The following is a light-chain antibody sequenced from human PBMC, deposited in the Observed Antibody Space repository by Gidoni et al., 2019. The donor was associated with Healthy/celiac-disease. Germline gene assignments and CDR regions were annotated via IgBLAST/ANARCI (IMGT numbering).Light chain of an antibody. J-gene: IGKJ4*01. CDR2: DAS. V-gene: IGKV1-33*01. CDR1: QVISNY. CDR3: QQYENITLT. Sequence: DIQMPQSPSSLSASVGDRVTITCQASQVISNYLNWYQQKPGKAHKLLIYDASNLETGVPSRLSGSGSGTDINFTISSRQLEDIETDYCQQYENITLTFGGGTKVEIK.